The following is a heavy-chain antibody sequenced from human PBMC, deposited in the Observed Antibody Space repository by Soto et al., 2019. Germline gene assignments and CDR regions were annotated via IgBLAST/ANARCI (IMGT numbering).Heavy chain of an antibody. CDR2: INAGNGNT. CDR1: GYTFTSYY. D-gene: IGHD6-13*01. CDR3: ARASSSSWYLYYFDY. Sequence: ASVKVSCKASGYTFTSYYIYWVRQAPGQGLEWMGWINAGNGNTKYSQKFQGRVTITRDTSASTAYMELSSLRSEDTAVYYCARASSSSWYLYYFDYWSQGTLVTVS. V-gene: IGHV1-3*01. J-gene: IGHJ4*02.